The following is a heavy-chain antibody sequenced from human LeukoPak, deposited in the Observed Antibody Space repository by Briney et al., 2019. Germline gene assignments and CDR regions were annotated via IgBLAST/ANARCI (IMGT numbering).Heavy chain of an antibody. CDR2: LHADGNEK. CDR3: ARGGYSFDY. J-gene: IGHJ4*02. Sequence: GGSLRLSCAAYGFSLSGYWMSWVHQAPGKGLEWVARLHADGNEKNFVHSVKGRFTVSRDNAKNSLYLQMNSLRVEDTAVYYCARGGYSFDYLGQGTLVTVSS. D-gene: IGHD5-12*01. CDR1: GFSLSGYW. V-gene: IGHV3-7*01.